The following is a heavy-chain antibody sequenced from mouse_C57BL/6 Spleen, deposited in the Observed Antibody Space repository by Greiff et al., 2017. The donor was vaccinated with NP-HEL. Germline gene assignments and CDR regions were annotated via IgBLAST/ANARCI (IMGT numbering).Heavy chain of an antibody. D-gene: IGHD1-1*01. J-gene: IGHJ4*01. Sequence: QVQLQQPGAELVRPGTSVKLSCKASGYTFTSYWMHWVKQRPGQGLEWIGVIDPSDSYTNYNQKFKGKATLTVDTSSSTAYMQLSSLTSEDSAVYYCARTYYGSSYSLTGEGYAMDYWGQGTSVTVSS. CDR1: GYTFTSYW. V-gene: IGHV1-59*01. CDR3: ARTYYGSSYSLTGEGYAMDY. CDR2: IDPSDSYT.